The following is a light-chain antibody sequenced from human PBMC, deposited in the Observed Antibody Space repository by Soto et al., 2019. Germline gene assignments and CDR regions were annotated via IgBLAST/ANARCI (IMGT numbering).Light chain of an antibody. CDR3: QQYGGSPWT. J-gene: IGKJ1*01. CDR1: QSVDGIY. V-gene: IGKV3-20*01. CDR2: VAS. Sequence: IVLTQAPGTLSLSPGQRATLSCRASQSVDGIYLAWFLQKPGQAPRLLIYVASSRDTGIPDRCSGSGSGTDFPRTISRLEPEDFAVYYCQQYGGSPWTFGQGTKVEIK.